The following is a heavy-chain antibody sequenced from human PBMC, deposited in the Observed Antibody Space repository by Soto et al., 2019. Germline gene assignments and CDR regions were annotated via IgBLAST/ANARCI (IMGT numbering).Heavy chain of an antibody. CDR3: ASDPYYYTSAY. D-gene: IGHD3-3*01. V-gene: IGHV3-11*01. CDR1: GFIFSDLY. Sequence: QVQLLESGGGLVKPGGSLRLSCAASGFIFSDLYMTWIRQAPGKGLEWVSYISGGGETIHYADSVRGRFTVSRDNARRSLYLQMNSLRAEDTAVYYCASDPYYYTSAYWGQGTLVTVSS. J-gene: IGHJ4*02. CDR2: ISGGGETI.